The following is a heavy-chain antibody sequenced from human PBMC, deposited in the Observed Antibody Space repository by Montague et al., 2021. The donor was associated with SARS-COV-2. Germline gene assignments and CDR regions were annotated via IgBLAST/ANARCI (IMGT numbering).Heavy chain of an antibody. CDR1: GGSISSSSYY. CDR2: IYYSGST. J-gene: IGHJ4*02. D-gene: IGHD5-12*01. V-gene: IGHV4-39*07. CDR3: ARGGYSGYWDY. Sequence: SETLSLTCTVSGGSISSSSYYWGWIRQPPGKGPEWIGSIYYSGSTYYNPPLKSRVTISVDTSKNQFSLRLSSVTAADTAVYYCARGGYSGYWDYWGQGTLVTVSS.